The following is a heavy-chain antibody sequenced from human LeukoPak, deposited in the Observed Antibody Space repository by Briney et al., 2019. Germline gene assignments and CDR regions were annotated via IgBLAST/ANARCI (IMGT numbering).Heavy chain of an antibody. V-gene: IGHV3-7*01. CDR1: GFTFNDYW. Sequence: TGGSLRLSCAASGFTFNDYWMSWVRQAPGKGLEWVADIKQDGNDQKYADSVKGRFTISRDNTKNSLYLQMNSLRAEDTAVYYCARPALVGEIFEFWGQGTLVTVSS. D-gene: IGHD1-26*01. CDR3: ARPALVGEIFEF. J-gene: IGHJ4*02. CDR2: IKQDGNDQ.